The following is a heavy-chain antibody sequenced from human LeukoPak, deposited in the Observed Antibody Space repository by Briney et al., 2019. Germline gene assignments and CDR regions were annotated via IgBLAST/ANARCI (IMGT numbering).Heavy chain of an antibody. D-gene: IGHD3-22*01. CDR1: GFTVSSNY. V-gene: IGHV3-7*01. J-gene: IGHJ4*02. Sequence: PGGSLRLSCAASGFTVSSNYMSWVRQAPGKGLEWVGNIKQDESEKYYVDSVKGRFTLSRDNAKTSLFLQMNSLRAEDTAVYYCARLIFDSSGYRHFDYWGQGTLVTVSS. CDR2: IKQDESEK. CDR3: ARLIFDSSGYRHFDY.